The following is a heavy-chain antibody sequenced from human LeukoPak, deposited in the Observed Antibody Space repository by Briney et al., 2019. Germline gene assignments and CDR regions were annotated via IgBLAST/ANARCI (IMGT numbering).Heavy chain of an antibody. V-gene: IGHV3-53*01. J-gene: IGHJ4*02. CDR1: GFTVSSNY. D-gene: IGHD4-23*01. Sequence: PGGSLRLSCAASGFTVSSNYMNWVRQAPGKGLEWVSLIYGGGSTYYADSVKGRFTISRDNSKNTLYLQMNSLRAEDTAVYYCARRGDGGRSFDYWGQGTLVAVSS. CDR3: ARRGDGGRSFDY. CDR2: IYGGGST.